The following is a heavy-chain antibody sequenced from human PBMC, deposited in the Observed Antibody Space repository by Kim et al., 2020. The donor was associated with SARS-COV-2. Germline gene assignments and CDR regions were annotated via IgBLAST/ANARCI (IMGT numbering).Heavy chain of an antibody. V-gene: IGHV3-74*01. CDR2: VNSDGSST. Sequence: GSLRLSCVASGFTFSSYWMHWVRQAPGKGLVWVSRVNSDGSSTSYADSVKGRFTISRDNARNTLYLQMNSLRAEDTAVYYCASLSTGYVWEQFDHWGQ. D-gene: IGHD3-16*01. CDR3: ASLSTGYVWEQFDH. CDR1: GFTFSSYW. J-gene: IGHJ4*02.